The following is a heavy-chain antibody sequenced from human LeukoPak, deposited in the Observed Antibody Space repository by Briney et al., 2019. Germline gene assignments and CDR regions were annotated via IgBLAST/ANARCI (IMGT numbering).Heavy chain of an antibody. CDR2: TRNKANSYTT. V-gene: IGHV3-72*01. Sequence: GGSLRLSCAASGFTFSDHYMDWVRQAPGKGLEWVGRTRNKANSYTTEYAASVKGRFTISRDDSKNSPYLQMNSLKTEDTAVYYCARVYWGSLDYWGQGTLVTVSS. CDR3: ARVYWGSLDY. J-gene: IGHJ4*02. D-gene: IGHD7-27*01. CDR1: GFTFSDHY.